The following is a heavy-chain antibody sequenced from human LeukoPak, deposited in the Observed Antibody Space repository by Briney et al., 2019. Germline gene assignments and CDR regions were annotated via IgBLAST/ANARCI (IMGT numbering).Heavy chain of an antibody. CDR2: ISWDGGST. CDR1: GFTFDDYA. CDR3: AKDIRCSSTSCYSLPDY. D-gene: IGHD2-2*01. Sequence: PGRSLRLSCAASGFTFDDYAMHWVRQAPGKGLEWVSLISWDGGSTYYADSVKGRFTISRDNSKNSLYLQMNSLRAEDTALYYCAKDIRCSSTSCYSLPDYWGQGTLVTVSS. J-gene: IGHJ4*02. V-gene: IGHV3-43D*03.